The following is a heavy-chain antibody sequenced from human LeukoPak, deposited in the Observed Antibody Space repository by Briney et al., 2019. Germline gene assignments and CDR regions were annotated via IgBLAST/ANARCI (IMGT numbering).Heavy chain of an antibody. CDR1: GGFISSTSYY. CDR2: IYYSGST. D-gene: IGHD6-19*01. V-gene: IGHV4-39*02. CDR3: AREGSGWFFGEDDAFDI. Sequence: SETLSLTCTVSGGFISSTSYYWGWIRQPPGKGLEWIGSIYYSGSTYYNPSLKSRVTISVDTSKNQFSLKLSSVTAADTAVYYCAREGSGWFFGEDDAFDIWGQGTMVTVSS. J-gene: IGHJ3*02.